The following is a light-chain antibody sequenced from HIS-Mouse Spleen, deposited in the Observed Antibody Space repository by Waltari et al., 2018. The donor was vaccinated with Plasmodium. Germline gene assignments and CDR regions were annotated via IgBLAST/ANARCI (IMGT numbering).Light chain of an antibody. CDR2: RNN. CDR3: AAWDDSLSGWV. Sequence: QSVLPQPPSASVTPGQRVTISCSGSSPNLGSNYVYWYQQLPRTAPKLLIYRNNQRPSGVPDRFSGSKSGTSASLAISGLRSEDEADYYCAAWDDSLSGWVFGGGTKLTVL. V-gene: IGLV1-47*01. J-gene: IGLJ3*02. CDR1: SPNLGSNY.